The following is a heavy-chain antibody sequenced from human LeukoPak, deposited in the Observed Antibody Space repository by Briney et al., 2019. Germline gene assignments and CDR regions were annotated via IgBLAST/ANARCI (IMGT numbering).Heavy chain of an antibody. CDR2: INQDGGEI. D-gene: IGHD2-21*01. J-gene: IGHJ4*02. Sequence: GGSLRLSCAASGFTFSSSWMTWVRQAPGKGLEWVASINQDGGEIHYVDSVKGRFTISRDNAKNSLYLQMNSLRAEDTAIYYCATYLKMTLDYWGQGTLVTVSS. CDR3: ATYLKMTLDY. V-gene: IGHV3-7*01. CDR1: GFTFSSSW.